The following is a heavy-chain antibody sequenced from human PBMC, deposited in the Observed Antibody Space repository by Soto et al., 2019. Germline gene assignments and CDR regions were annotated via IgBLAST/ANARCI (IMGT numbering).Heavy chain of an antibody. CDR2: ISSSSSTI. J-gene: IGHJ3*02. V-gene: IGHV3-48*02. CDR3: ARDGYSCWTFDAFDI. CDR1: GFTFSSYS. Sequence: EVQLVESGGGLVQPGGSLRLSCAASGFTFSSYSMNWVRQAPGKGLEWVSYISSSSSTIYYADSVKGRFTISRDNAKNSLYLQMNSLRDEDTAVYYCARDGYSCWTFDAFDIWGQGTMVTVSS. D-gene: IGHD5-18*01.